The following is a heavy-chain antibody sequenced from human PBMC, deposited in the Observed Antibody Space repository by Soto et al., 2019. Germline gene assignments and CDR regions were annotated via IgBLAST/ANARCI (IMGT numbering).Heavy chain of an antibody. D-gene: IGHD2-15*01. Sequence: GGSLRLSCESSGFTFSGFDMHWVRQPTGKGLEWVSTIGTAGDTYYAVSVKGRFTISRDNAKNSLSLQMNSLRAGDTAVYFCARGQEVGAHFFDSWGQGTQVTVSS. J-gene: IGHJ4*02. CDR1: GFTFSGFD. V-gene: IGHV3-13*01. CDR2: IGTAGDT. CDR3: ARGQEVGAHFFDS.